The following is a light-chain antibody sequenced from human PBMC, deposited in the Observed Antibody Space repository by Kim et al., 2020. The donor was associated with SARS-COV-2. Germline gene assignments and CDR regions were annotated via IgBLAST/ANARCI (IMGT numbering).Light chain of an antibody. CDR2: YDN. V-gene: IGLV3-21*04. CDR3: QVWDSGADRVV. CDR1: NLGDYR. J-gene: IGLJ2*01. Sequence: SYELTQPPSVSVAPGKTARISCGGNNLGDYRVHWYQQKPGQAPILVIYYDNLRPSGIPERFSGSNSGNTVTLTISRVEAGDEADYYCQVWDSGADRVVFGGGTQLTVL.